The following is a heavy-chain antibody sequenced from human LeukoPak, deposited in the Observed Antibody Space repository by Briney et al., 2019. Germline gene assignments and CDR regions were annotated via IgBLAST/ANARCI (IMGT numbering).Heavy chain of an antibody. CDR2: IIPIFGTA. D-gene: IGHD3-10*01. CDR1: GGTFSSYA. CDR3: ARLGSGSLNYYYYGMDV. V-gene: IGHV1-69*06. Sequence: GSSVKVSCKASGGTFSSYAISWVRQAPGQGLEWMGGIIPIFGTANYAQKFQGRVTITADKSTSTAYMELSSLRSEDTAVYYCARLGSGSLNYYYYGMDVWGKGTTVTVSS. J-gene: IGHJ6*04.